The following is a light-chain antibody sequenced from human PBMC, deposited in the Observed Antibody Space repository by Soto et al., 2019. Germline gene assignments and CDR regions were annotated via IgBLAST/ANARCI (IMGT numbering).Light chain of an antibody. Sequence: QSALTQPRSVSGSPGQSVTISCTGTSSDFRGYHYVSWYQHHPGKAPKVIIYDVTKRPSGVPDRFSGSKSGNTASLTISGLQTDDEADYYCCSSAGRYTWMFGGGTKLTVL. V-gene: IGLV2-11*01. CDR2: DVT. J-gene: IGLJ3*02. CDR3: CSSAGRYTWM. CDR1: SSDFRGYHY.